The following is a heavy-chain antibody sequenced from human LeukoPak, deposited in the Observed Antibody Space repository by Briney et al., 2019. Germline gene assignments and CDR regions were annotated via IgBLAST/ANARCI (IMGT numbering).Heavy chain of an antibody. CDR1: GGSISSSSYY. Sequence: RSSETLSLTCTVSGGSISSSSYYWGWIRQPPGKGLEWIGSIYYSGSTYHNPSLKSRVTISVDTSMNQFSLKPSSVTAADTAVYYCARAIWFGESTPIDYWGQGTLVTVSS. CDR3: ARAIWFGESTPIDY. D-gene: IGHD3-10*01. CDR2: IYYSGST. V-gene: IGHV4-39*07. J-gene: IGHJ4*02.